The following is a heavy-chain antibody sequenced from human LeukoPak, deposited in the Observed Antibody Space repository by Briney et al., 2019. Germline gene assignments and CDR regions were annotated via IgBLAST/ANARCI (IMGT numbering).Heavy chain of an antibody. Sequence: GGSLRLSCLTSGFTFVNASMSWVRQAPGKGLEWVGLMKSKPEGGTTFYAAPVRGRFTISRDDSRNTLYLQMTSLTIGDTGIYYCTTGNPWGQGTLVTVSS. CDR1: GFTFVNAS. J-gene: IGHJ5*02. CDR3: TTGNP. CDR2: MKSKPEGGTT. V-gene: IGHV3-15*01.